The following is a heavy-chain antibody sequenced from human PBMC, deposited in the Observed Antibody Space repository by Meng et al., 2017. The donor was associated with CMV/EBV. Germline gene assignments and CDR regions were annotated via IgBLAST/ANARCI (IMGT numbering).Heavy chain of an antibody. CDR1: GGTFSSYA. D-gene: IGHD1-26*01. CDR2: IIPILGIA. Sequence: SVKVSCKASGGTFSSYAISWVRQAPGQGLEWMGGIIPILGIASYAQKFQGRVTITADKSTSTAYMELSSLRSEDTAVYYCAREGTYSGSSRAAFDIWGQGTMVTVSS. V-gene: IGHV1-69*10. J-gene: IGHJ3*02. CDR3: AREGTYSGSSRAAFDI.